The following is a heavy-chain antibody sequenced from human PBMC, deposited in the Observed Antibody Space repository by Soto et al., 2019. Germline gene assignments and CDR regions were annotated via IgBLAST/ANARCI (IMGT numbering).Heavy chain of an antibody. D-gene: IGHD2-15*01. CDR2: IYTSGST. CDR3: EGSVVRLGRGGDTFDP. CDR1: GGSISSYY. J-gene: IGHJ5*02. V-gene: IGHV4-4*07. Sequence: QVQLQESGPGLVKPSETLSLTCTVSGGSISSYYWSWIRQPAGKGLEWIGRIYTSGSTNYNPSLRSRVTMAVYTDKNPCHLKLSSVPAADTAVYRCEGSVVRLGRGGDTFDPGGQGTRVTASS.